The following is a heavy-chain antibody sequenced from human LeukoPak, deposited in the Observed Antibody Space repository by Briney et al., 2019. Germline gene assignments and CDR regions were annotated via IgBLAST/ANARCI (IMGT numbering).Heavy chain of an antibody. CDR2: IYYSGST. CDR3: AKGGGTTLRYYYYMDV. CDR1: GGSISSGSYY. D-gene: IGHD1-7*01. V-gene: IGHV4-61*01. Sequence: SQTLSLTCTVSGGSISSGSYYWSWIRQPPGKGLEWIGYIYYSGSTNYNPSLKSRVTISVDTSKNQFSLKLSSVTAADTAVYYCAKGGGTTLRYYYYMDVWGKGTTVTVSS. J-gene: IGHJ6*03.